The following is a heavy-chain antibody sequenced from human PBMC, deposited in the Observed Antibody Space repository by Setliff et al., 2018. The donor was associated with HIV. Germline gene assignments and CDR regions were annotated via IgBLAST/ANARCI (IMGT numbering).Heavy chain of an antibody. J-gene: IGHJ2*01. Sequence: KTSETLSLTCTVSGVSITRGSYYWSWIRQPAGKGLEWIGHIYTSGKTHYSPSLKSRITISADTSKNQLSLNLSSVTAADTAVYYCARAAYSGTYLWEPATDLWGRGTLVTVSS. CDR2: IYTSGKT. CDR1: GVSITRGSYY. CDR3: ARAAYSGTYLWEPATDL. V-gene: IGHV4-61*09. D-gene: IGHD1-26*01.